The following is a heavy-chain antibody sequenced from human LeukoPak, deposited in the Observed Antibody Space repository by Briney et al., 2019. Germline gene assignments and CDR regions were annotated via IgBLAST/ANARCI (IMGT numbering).Heavy chain of an antibody. V-gene: IGHV4-39*07. CDR2: IYYSGST. Sequence: SETLSLTCTVSGGSISSSSYYWGWIRQPPGKGLEWIGSIYYSGSTYYNPSPKSRVTISVDTSKNQFSLKLSSVTAADTAVYYCARAIVVVVAATPAYYYYYMDVWGKGTTVTVSS. CDR1: GGSISSSSYY. CDR3: ARAIVVVVAATPAYYYYYMDV. J-gene: IGHJ6*03. D-gene: IGHD2-15*01.